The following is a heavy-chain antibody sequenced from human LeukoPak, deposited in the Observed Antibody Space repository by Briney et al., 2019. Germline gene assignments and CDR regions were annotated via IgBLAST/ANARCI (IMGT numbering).Heavy chain of an antibody. CDR1: GGSFSGYY. CDR2: INHSGST. V-gene: IGHV4-34*01. J-gene: IGHJ4*02. CDR3: ASAPRGGYYDSSGYYYC. Sequence: PSETLSLTCAVYGGSFSGYYWSWICQPPGKGLEWIGEINHSGSTNYNPSLKSRVTISVDTSKNQFSLKLSSVTAADTAVYYRASAPRGGYYDSSGYYYCWGQGTLVTVSS. D-gene: IGHD3-22*01.